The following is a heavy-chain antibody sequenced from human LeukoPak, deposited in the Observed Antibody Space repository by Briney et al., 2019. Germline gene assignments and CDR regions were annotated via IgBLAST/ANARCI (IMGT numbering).Heavy chain of an antibody. Sequence: SETLSLTCAVSGYSVSAGYYWGWIRQSPGKGLEWIGSISHRGTTYHHPSLKSRIIISLDTSKNQFSLSLTSVTAADTATYYCTREQAGTIVDDWGQGTLVTVSS. V-gene: IGHV4-38-2*02. CDR2: ISHRGTT. D-gene: IGHD1-1*01. J-gene: IGHJ4*02. CDR1: GYSVSAGYY. CDR3: TREQAGTIVDD.